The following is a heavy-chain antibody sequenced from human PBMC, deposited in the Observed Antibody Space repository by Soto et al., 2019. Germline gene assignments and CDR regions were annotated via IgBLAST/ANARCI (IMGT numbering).Heavy chain of an antibody. D-gene: IGHD3-22*01. CDR1: GGSISSGDYY. J-gene: IGHJ3*02. CDR2: IYYSGST. Sequence: SETLCLTCTVSGGSISSGDYYWSWIRQPPGKGLDWIGYIYYSGSTYYNPSLKSRVTISVDTSKNQFSLRLTSVTAADTAVYYCARAGGAKFYYDSSLAFDIWGQGTMVTVSS. V-gene: IGHV4-30-4*01. CDR3: ARAGGAKFYYDSSLAFDI.